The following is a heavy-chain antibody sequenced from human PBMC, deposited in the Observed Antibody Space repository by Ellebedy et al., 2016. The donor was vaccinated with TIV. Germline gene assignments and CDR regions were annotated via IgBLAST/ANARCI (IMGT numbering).Heavy chain of an antibody. CDR2: IYPGDSNI. CDR3: ARLITVTTVYFDY. D-gene: IGHD4-17*01. CDR1: GYSFTNYW. Sequence: PGGSLRLSCKASGYSFTNYWFAWVRQTPGKGLEWMGIIYPGDSNIRYSPSFQGQVTISADKSISTAYLQWSSLKASDTAMYYCARLITVTTVYFDYWGQGTLVTVSS. J-gene: IGHJ4*02. V-gene: IGHV5-51*01.